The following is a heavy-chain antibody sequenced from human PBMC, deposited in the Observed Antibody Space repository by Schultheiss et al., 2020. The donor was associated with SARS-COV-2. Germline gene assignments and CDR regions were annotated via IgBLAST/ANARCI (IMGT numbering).Heavy chain of an antibody. CDR1: GFTFSSYA. D-gene: IGHD3-16*01. Sequence: GGSLRLSCAASGFTFSSYAMSWVRQAPGKGLEWVANIKQDGSEKYYVDSVKGRFTISRDNAKNSLYLQMNSLRAEDTAVYYCARGGRLDYWGQGTLVTVSS. CDR2: IKQDGSEK. J-gene: IGHJ4*02. CDR3: ARGGRLDY. V-gene: IGHV3-7*01.